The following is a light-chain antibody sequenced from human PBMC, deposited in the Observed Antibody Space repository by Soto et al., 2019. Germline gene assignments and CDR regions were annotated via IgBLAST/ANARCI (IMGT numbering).Light chain of an antibody. V-gene: IGKV2-28*01. CDR3: MQGLQTLPT. J-gene: IGKJ3*01. Sequence: DIVMTQSPLSLPVTPGEPASISCRSSQSLLHSDGYNYLDWYVQKPGQSPRLLIYLGSKRASGIPDRLSGSGSGTDFKLNISSVAADDVGVYYCMQGLQTLPTFGPGTKVDIK. CDR2: LGS. CDR1: QSLLHSDGYNY.